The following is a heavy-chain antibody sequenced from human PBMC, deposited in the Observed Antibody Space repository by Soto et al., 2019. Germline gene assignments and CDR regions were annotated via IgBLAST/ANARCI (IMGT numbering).Heavy chain of an antibody. V-gene: IGHV4-30-4*01. D-gene: IGHD3-10*01. CDR2: IYYSGTT. Sequence: SETLSLTLTVPGGSISSAAFLWTLLCQPPGKGLEWLGYIYYSGTTYYNPSLKGRLIISIDTSRNQFSLSLNSVTAAAKDVYFCAREPYLPIARHDFWRQG. J-gene: IGHJ4*02. CDR3: AREPYLPIARHDF. CDR1: GGSISSAAFL.